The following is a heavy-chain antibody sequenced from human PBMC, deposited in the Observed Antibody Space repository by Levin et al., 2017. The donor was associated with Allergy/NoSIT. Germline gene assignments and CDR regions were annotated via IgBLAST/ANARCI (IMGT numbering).Heavy chain of an antibody. J-gene: IGHJ6*03. V-gene: IGHV2-26*01. D-gene: IGHD6-6*01. CDR2: IFSNDEK. Sequence: SGPTLVKPTETLTLTCTVSGFSLSNARMGVSWIRQPPGKALEWLAHIFSNDEKSYSTSLKSRLTISKDTSKSQVVLTMTNMDTVDTATYYCARTPPSGYSSSSQPDYYYYYMDGWGKGTTVTVSS. CDR1: GFSLSNARMG. CDR3: ARTPPSGYSSSSQPDYYYYYMDG.